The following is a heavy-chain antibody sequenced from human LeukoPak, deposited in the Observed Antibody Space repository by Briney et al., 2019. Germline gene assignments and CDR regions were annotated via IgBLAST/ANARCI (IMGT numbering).Heavy chain of an antibody. CDR3: AREDYYYGSGSPLGAFDI. D-gene: IGHD3-10*01. CDR1: GFTFDDYG. V-gene: IGHV3-20*04. CDR2: INWSGGST. Sequence: PGGSLRLSCAASGFTFDDYGMSWVRQAPGKGLEWVSGINWSGGSTGYADSVKGRFTISRDNAKNSLYLQMNSLRAEDTALYYCAREDYYYGSGSPLGAFDIWGQGTMVTVSS. J-gene: IGHJ3*02.